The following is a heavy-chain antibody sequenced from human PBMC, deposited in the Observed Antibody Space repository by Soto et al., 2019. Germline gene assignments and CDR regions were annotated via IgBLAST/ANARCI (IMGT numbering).Heavy chain of an antibody. V-gene: IGHV4-4*02. D-gene: IGHD2-2*01. Sequence: SGTLRLACVVSVCSIRTNTRRRCLRQPAGKRLEWIGEIYHSGSTNYNPSLKSRVTISLNKSKNQFSLKLTSVTAADSAVYYCARDDDIVVVPNSIGAMDVWGQGTTVTVSS. CDR1: VCSIRTNTR. CDR2: IYHSGST. CDR3: ARDDDIVVVPNSIGAMDV. J-gene: IGHJ6*02.